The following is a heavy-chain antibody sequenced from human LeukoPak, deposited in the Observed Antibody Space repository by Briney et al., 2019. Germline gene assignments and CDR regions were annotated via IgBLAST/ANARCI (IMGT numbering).Heavy chain of an antibody. Sequence: GGSLRLSCAASGFTFSSYEMNWVRQAPGKGLEWVSYISSSGSTIYYADSVTGRFTISRDNAKNSLYLQMNSLRAEDTAVYYCARDQFGPMVRGVGFDYWGQGTLVTVSS. J-gene: IGHJ4*02. CDR1: GFTFSSYE. CDR3: ARDQFGPMVRGVGFDY. V-gene: IGHV3-48*03. D-gene: IGHD3-10*01. CDR2: ISSSGSTI.